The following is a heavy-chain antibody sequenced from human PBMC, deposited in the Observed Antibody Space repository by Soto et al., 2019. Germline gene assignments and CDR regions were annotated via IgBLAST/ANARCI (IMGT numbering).Heavy chain of an antibody. J-gene: IGHJ6*02. CDR2: VSPPFRTS. V-gene: IGHV1-69*01. CDR1: GVSFNNNG. D-gene: IGHD3-10*01. Sequence: QVQLVQSGVEVKKPGSSVKVSCKTSGVSFNNNGIGWVRQAPGHGLEWMGVVSPPFRTSNYARKFQGRISITADASTGTVNMELSSLTSEDTAQYYCARVLYYGSGSYSPYGMDVWGQGTTVTVSS. CDR3: ARVLYYGSGSYSPYGMDV.